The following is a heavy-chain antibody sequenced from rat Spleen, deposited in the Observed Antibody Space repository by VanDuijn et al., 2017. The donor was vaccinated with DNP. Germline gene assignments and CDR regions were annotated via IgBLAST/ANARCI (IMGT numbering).Heavy chain of an antibody. V-gene: IGHV5-58*01. D-gene: IGHD5-1*01. CDR1: GFTFSSYW. Sequence: EVQLVESGGGSVQPGRSLKLSCAASGFTFSSYWMYWIRQAPGKGLEWVASINTDGGSTYYPDSVKGRFTISRDNAKSTLYLQMNSLRSEDMATYYCARHIWTGYYFDYWGQGVMVTVSS. J-gene: IGHJ2*01. CDR3: ARHIWTGYYFDY. CDR2: INTDGGST.